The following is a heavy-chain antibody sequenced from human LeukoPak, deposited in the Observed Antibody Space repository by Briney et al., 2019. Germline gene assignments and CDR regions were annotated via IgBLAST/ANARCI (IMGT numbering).Heavy chain of an antibody. J-gene: IGHJ6*03. V-gene: IGHV3-64*01. CDR3: ARSGGYCSSTSCPHYYYYYYMDV. CDR1: GFTFSSYA. CDR2: ISSNWGST. Sequence: GGSLRLSCAASGFTFSSYAMHWVRQAPGKGLEYVSAISSNWGSTYYANSVKGRFTISRDNSKNTLYLQMGSLRAEDMAVYYCARSGGYCSSTSCPHYYYYYYMDVWGKGTTVTISS. D-gene: IGHD2-2*01.